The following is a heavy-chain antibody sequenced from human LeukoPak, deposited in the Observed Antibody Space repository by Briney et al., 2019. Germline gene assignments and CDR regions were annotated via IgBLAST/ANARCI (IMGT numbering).Heavy chain of an antibody. CDR2: IYHSGST. CDR3: ASDDSSGYDN. CDR1: GYSISSGYY. Sequence: PSETLSLNCAVSGYSISSGYYWGWIRQPPGKGLEWIGSIYHSGSTYYNPSLKSRVTISVDTSKNQFSLKLSSVTAADTAVYYCASDDSSGYDNWGQGTLVTVSS. V-gene: IGHV4-38-2*01. D-gene: IGHD3-22*01. J-gene: IGHJ4*02.